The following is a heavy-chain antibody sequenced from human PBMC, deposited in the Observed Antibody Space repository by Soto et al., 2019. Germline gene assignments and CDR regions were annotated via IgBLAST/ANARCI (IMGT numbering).Heavy chain of an antibody. D-gene: IGHD2-15*01. J-gene: IGHJ5*01. CDR2: ISYDGSKT. CDR3: AKEGQAHCSGGSCFSGWFDS. V-gene: IGHV3-30*18. CDR1: GFTFRNYG. Sequence: QVQLVDSGGGVVQPGKSLRLSCAASGFTFRNYGMHWVRQAPGKGLEWEALISYDGSKTDYADSVKGRITVSRDNFKNTVYLQMNSLRPEDTAVYFCAKEGQAHCSGGSCFSGWFDSWGQGTLVTVSS.